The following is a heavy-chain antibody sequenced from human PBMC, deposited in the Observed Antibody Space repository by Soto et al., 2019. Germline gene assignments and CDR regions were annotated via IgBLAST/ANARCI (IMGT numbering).Heavy chain of an antibody. V-gene: IGHV3-21*01. Sequence: GGSLRLSCAASGFTFSSYSMNWVRQAPGKGLEWVSSISSSSSYIYYADSVKGRLTISRDNAKNSLYLQMNSLRAEDTAVYYCARGQLTAVAAYYYYGMDVWGQGTTVTVSS. CDR2: ISSSSSYI. CDR3: ARGQLTAVAAYYYYGMDV. J-gene: IGHJ6*02. D-gene: IGHD6-19*01. CDR1: GFTFSSYS.